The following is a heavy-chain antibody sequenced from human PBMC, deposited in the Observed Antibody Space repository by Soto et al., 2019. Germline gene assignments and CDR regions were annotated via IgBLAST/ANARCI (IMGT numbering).Heavy chain of an antibody. CDR2: INPNSGAT. CDR3: ARGGGTILAPLP. D-gene: IGHD3-3*01. CDR1: GYTFTGYF. J-gene: IGHJ5*02. Sequence: VSCKASGYTFTGYFMHWVRQAPGQGLEWMGWINPNSGATKYAQKFQGRVTLSRDTSISTAYMELSGLRSDDTAVYYCARGGGTILAPLPWGQGTLVTVSS. V-gene: IGHV1-2*02.